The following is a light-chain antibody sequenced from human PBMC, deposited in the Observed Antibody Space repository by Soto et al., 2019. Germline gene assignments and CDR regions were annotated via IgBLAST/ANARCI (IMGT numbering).Light chain of an antibody. J-gene: IGKJ4*01. CDR2: DAS. Sequence: EIVLTQSPATLSLSPGERATLSCRASQSVSSYLAWYQQKPGQGPRLLIYDASSLQSGVPSRFSGSGSGTDFTLTISSLQPEDFATYYCQQADTFPLTFGGGTKVEIK. V-gene: IGKV3-11*01. CDR1: QSVSSY. CDR3: QQADTFPLT.